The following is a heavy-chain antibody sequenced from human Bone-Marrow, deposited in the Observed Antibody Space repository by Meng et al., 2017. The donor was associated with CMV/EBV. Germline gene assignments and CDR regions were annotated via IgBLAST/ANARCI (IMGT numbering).Heavy chain of an antibody. D-gene: IGHD3-10*01. Sequence: SETLSLTCTVSGGSISSYYWSWIRQPPGKGLEWIGYIYYSGSTNYNPSLKSRVTISVDTSKNQFSLKLSSVTAADTAVYYCAKGDTMVRGVIWALFDYWGQGTLVTVSS. CDR3: AKGDTMVRGVIWALFDY. CDR1: GGSISSYY. CDR2: IYYSGST. J-gene: IGHJ4*02. V-gene: IGHV4-59*01.